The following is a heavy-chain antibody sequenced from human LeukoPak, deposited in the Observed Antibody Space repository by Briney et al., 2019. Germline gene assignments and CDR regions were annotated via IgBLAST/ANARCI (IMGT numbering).Heavy chain of an antibody. CDR1: GFTFSSFA. D-gene: IGHD3-3*01. V-gene: IGHV3-21*01. Sequence: GGSLRLSCAVSGFTFSSFAMTWVRQAPGKGLEWVSSMSSGGTYIYYPDSVRGRFTISRDNAKNSLFLLMNNLRAEDTAVYYCARDRPTGASRVFVVQWGQGTLVTVSS. CDR3: ARDRPTGASRVFVVQ. J-gene: IGHJ4*02. CDR2: MSSGGTYI.